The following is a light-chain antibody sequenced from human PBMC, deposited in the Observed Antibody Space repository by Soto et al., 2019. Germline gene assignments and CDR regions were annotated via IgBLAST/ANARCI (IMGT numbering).Light chain of an antibody. V-gene: IGLV2-11*01. J-gene: IGLJ2*01. CDR1: SSDVGGYDF. CDR2: DVS. CDR3: CSYAGDLAL. Sequence: QSALTQPRSVSGSPGQSVTISCTGTSSDVGGYDFVSWYQQHPGKAPKLVISDVSKRPSGVPDRLSGSKSGNTASLTISGLQAEDEADYYCCSYAGDLALFGGGTKVTVL.